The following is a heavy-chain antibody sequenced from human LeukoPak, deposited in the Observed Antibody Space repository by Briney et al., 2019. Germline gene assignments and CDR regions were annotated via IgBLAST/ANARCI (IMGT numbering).Heavy chain of an antibody. Sequence: PGGSLRLSCAASGFTFSSYEMNWVRQAPGKGLERVSYISSSGSTIYYADSVKGRFTISRDSSKNTLYLQMNSLRAADTAVYYCARGDGYSPPAYFDYWGQGTLVTVSS. J-gene: IGHJ4*02. V-gene: IGHV3-48*03. CDR1: GFTFSSYE. D-gene: IGHD5-18*01. CDR2: ISSSGSTI. CDR3: ARGDGYSPPAYFDY.